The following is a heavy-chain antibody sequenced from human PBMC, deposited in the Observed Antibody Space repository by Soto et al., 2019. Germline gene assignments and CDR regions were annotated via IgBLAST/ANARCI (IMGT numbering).Heavy chain of an antibody. V-gene: IGHV3-74*01. CDR3: VRDTQVLRYLGGVSPYYYGREV. D-gene: IGHD3-9*01. Sequence: LILSFAASGFTFSSYWMHWVRQAPGKGLLWVSRINSDGNITSYADSVKGRFTISRDNAKNTLYLQMNSLRAEDTAVYYCVRDTQVLRYLGGVSPYYYGREVWGKGNTVVVSA. CDR1: GFTFSSYW. J-gene: IGHJ6*04. CDR2: INSDGNIT.